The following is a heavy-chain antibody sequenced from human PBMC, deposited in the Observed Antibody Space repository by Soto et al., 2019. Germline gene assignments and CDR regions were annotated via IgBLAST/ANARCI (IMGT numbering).Heavy chain of an antibody. CDR2: VSGSGEST. CDR1: GFTFSTYA. V-gene: IGHV3-23*01. J-gene: IGHJ4*02. D-gene: IGHD6-19*01. Sequence: EVQLLESGGGLVQPGGSLRLSCAASGFTFSTYAMRWVRQAPGKGLEWVSSVSGSGESTYYADSVKGRFTISRDNSKNTLYLQMNSLRAEDTAVYYCEKRTGSGYHDYWGQGTLVTVSS. CDR3: EKRTGSGYHDY.